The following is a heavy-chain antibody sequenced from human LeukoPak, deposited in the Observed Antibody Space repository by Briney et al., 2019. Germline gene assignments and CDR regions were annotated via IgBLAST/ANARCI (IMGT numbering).Heavy chain of an antibody. J-gene: IGHJ4*02. CDR1: GFTVSSNY. CDR3: ARESLYDSSDGY. Sequence: PGGSLRLSCAASGFTVSSNYVSWVRQAPGKGLEWVSVIYSGGSTYYADSVKGRFTISRDNSKNTLYLQMNSLRAEDTAVYYCARESLYDSSDGYWGQGTLVTVSS. D-gene: IGHD3-22*01. V-gene: IGHV3-66*01. CDR2: IYSGGST.